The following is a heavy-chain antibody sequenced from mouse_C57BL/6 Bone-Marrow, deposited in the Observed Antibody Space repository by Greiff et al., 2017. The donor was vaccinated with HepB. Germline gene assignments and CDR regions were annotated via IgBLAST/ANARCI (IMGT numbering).Heavy chain of an antibody. CDR3: ARDAYYYEYDDPYWYFDV. J-gene: IGHJ1*03. CDR2: SRNKANDYTT. D-gene: IGHD2-4*01. Sequence: EVQLVESGGGLVQSGRSLRLSCATSGFTFSDFYMEWVRQAPGKGLEWIAASRNKANDYTTEYSASVKGRFIVSRDTSQSILYLQMNALRAEDTAIYYCARDAYYYEYDDPYWYFDVWGTGTTVTVSS. CDR1: GFTFSDFY. V-gene: IGHV7-1*01.